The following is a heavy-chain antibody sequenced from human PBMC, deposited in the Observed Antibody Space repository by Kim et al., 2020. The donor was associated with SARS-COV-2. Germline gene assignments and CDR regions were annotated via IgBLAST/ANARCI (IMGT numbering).Heavy chain of an antibody. J-gene: IGHJ4*02. D-gene: IGHD4-17*01. CDR2: ISGSGGST. V-gene: IGHV3-23*01. CDR3: AKTVTTTGRGY. CDR1: GFTFSSYG. Sequence: GGSLRLSCAASGFTFSSYGMSWVRQAPGKGLEWVSAISGSGGSTYYAGSVKGRFTISRDNSKNTVYLQMNSLRAEDTAVYYCAKTVTTTGRGYWGQGTLVTVSS.